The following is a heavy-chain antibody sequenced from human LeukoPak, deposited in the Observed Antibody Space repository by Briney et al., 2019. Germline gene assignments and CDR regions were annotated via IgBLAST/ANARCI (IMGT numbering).Heavy chain of an antibody. V-gene: IGHV4-39*07. CDR2: IYYSGST. J-gene: IGHJ4*02. Sequence: SETLSLTCTVSGGSISSSSYYWGWIRQPPGKGLEWIGSIYYSGSTYYNPSLKSRVTISVDTSKNQFSLKLSSVTAADTAVYYCARERALLGYSSGWADVWGQGTLVTVPS. CDR3: ARERALLGYSSGWADV. CDR1: GGSISSSSYY. D-gene: IGHD6-19*01.